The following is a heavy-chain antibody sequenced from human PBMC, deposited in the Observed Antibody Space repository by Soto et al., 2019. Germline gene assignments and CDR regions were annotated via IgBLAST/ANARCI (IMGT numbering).Heavy chain of an antibody. V-gene: IGHV1-69*12. Sequence: QVQLVQSGAEVKKPGSSVKVSCKASGGTFSSYAISWVRQAPGQGLEWMGGIIPIFGTANYAQKFQGRVTITAHESTSTAYMELSSLRSEDTAVYYCARSFFTIAARGYFDYWGQGTLVTVSS. CDR1: GGTFSSYA. D-gene: IGHD6-6*01. J-gene: IGHJ4*02. CDR2: IIPIFGTA. CDR3: ARSFFTIAARGYFDY.